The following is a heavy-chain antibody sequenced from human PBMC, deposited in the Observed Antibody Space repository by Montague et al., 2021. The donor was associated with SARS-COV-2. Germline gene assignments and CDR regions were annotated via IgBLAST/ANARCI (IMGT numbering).Heavy chain of an antibody. V-gene: IGHV4-34*01. D-gene: IGHD3-3*01. CDR2: INDRGST. J-gene: IGHJ4*02. CDR3: ASWHPQTLTMIGSRGESASDY. Sequence: SETLSLTCAAYGGSFSGYYWAWIRQSPGKGLEWIAEINDRGSTNYNSNPTLRSRVTISMDTSKIQFSLKLRSVSAADTGVYSCASWHPQTLTMIGSRGESASDYWGQGTLVTVSS. CDR1: GGSFSGYY.